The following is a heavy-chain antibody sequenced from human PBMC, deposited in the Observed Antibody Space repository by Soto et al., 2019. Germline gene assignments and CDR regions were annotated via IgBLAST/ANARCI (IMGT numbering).Heavy chain of an antibody. D-gene: IGHD3-22*01. CDR3: DREAYYYDSSGYRSDAFDI. CDR2: IYYSGST. J-gene: IGHJ3*02. CDR1: GGSISSGDYY. Sequence: QVQLQESGPGLVKPSQTLSLTCTVSGGSISSGDYYWSWIRQPPGKGLEWVGYIYYSGSTYYNPSRKCRCTIYVDTSKNQFSLKLSYVTAADTAVYYCDREAYYYDSSGYRSDAFDIWGQGTMVTVSS. V-gene: IGHV4-30-4*01.